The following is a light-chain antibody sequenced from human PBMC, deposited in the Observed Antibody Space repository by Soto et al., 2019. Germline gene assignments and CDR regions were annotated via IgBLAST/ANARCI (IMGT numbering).Light chain of an antibody. CDR2: DAS. J-gene: IGKJ5*01. CDR1: QNINNY. CDR3: QQYENLPT. V-gene: IGKV1-33*01. Sequence: EIQMTQSPSSLSASVGDRVTITCQESQNINNYLNWYQQKPGRAPMLLIYDASNLEAGVPSRFRGGGSGTDFTFTISRLQHEDIATYYCQQYENLPTFGQGTLLEI.